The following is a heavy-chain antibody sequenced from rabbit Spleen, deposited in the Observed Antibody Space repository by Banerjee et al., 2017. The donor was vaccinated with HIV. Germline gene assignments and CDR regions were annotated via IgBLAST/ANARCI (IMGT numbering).Heavy chain of an antibody. Sequence: QSLEESGGDLVKPEGSLTLTCTASGFSFSSGYYMCWVRQAPGKGLEWIACIYTGDGNTYYASWVNGRFSISRENNQNTLSLQMNSLTAADTATYFCARSGDGASGYVAFGLWGPGTLVTV. J-gene: IGHJ4*01. D-gene: IGHD6-1*01. CDR2: IYTGDGNT. CDR3: ARSGDGASGYVAFGL. CDR1: GFSFSSGYY. V-gene: IGHV1S40*01.